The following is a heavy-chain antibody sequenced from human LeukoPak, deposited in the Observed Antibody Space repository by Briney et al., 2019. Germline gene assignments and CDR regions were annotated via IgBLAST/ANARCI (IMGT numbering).Heavy chain of an antibody. CDR1: GYTFTSYG. V-gene: IGHV1-18*01. D-gene: IGHD3-22*01. Sequence: GASVKVSCKASGYTFTSYGISWVRQAPGQGLEWMGWISAYNGNTNYAQKLQGRVTMTTDTSTSTAYMELRSLRSDDTAVYYCARDTPYDTSGYFFDYWGQGTLVTVSS. J-gene: IGHJ4*02. CDR3: ARDTPYDTSGYFFDY. CDR2: ISAYNGNT.